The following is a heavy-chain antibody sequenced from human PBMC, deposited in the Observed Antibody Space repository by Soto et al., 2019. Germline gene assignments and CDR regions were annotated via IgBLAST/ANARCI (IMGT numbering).Heavy chain of an antibody. V-gene: IGHV1-18*01. J-gene: IGHJ4*02. Sequence: QVQLVQSGAEVKKPGASVKVSCKPSGYTFTSYGITWVRQAPGQCLEWMGWISAYNGNTNYAQKFQGRVTMTTDTSTSTAYMELRSLGSDDTAVYYCASGWFGEFVYQFDYWGQGTLVTVSS. D-gene: IGHD3-10*01. CDR3: ASGWFGEFVYQFDY. CDR2: ISAYNGNT. CDR1: GYTFTSYG.